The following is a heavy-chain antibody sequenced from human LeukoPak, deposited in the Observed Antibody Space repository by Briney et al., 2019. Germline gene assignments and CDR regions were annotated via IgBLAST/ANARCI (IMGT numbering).Heavy chain of an antibody. V-gene: IGHV4-34*01. CDR1: GGSFSGYY. D-gene: IGHD5-18*01. CDR3: ARAGGYSYGPGRYYYMDV. J-gene: IGHJ6*03. CDR2: INHSGST. Sequence: SETLSLTCAVYGGSFSGYYWSWIRQPPGKGLEWIGEINHSGSTNYNPSLKGRVTISVDTSKNQFSLKLSSVTAADTAVYYCARAGGYSYGPGRYYYMDVWGKGTTVTISS.